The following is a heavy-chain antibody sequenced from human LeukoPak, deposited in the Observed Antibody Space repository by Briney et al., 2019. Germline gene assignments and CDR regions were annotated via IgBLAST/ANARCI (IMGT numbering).Heavy chain of an antibody. CDR1: GYTFTGYY. CDR2: INPNSGGT. J-gene: IGHJ4*02. V-gene: IGHV1-2*04. Sequence: ASVKVSCKASGYTFTGYYMHWVRQAPGQGLEWMGWINPNSGGTNYAQKFQGWVTMTRDTSISTAYMELSRLRSDDTAVYYCARVPYADKDIVVVPAASNYFDYWGQGTLVTVSS. CDR3: ARVPYADKDIVVVPAASNYFDY. D-gene: IGHD2-2*01.